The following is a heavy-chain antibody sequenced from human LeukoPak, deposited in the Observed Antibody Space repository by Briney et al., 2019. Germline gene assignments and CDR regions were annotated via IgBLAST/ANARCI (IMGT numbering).Heavy chain of an antibody. V-gene: IGHV3-49*04. CDR3: TRDRGGRWFGELLGFDN. D-gene: IGHD3-10*01. CDR2: IRSSHHGATR. Sequence: GGSLRLSCQASGFSFNDYIMSWVRQAPGKGLEWIAFIRSSHHGATREYAASVKGRFIISRGDSKNIAYLQMDSLKTEDTGVYFCTRDRGGRWFGELLGFDNWGQGTLLTVSS. J-gene: IGHJ4*02. CDR1: GFSFNDYI.